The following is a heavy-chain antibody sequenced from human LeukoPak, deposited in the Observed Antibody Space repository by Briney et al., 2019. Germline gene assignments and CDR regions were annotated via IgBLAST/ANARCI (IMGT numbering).Heavy chain of an antibody. CDR2: IYYSGST. J-gene: IGHJ4*02. V-gene: IGHV4-39*07. CDR1: GGSISSSSYY. Sequence: PSETLSLTCTVSGGSISSSSYYWGWIRQPPGKGLEWIGSIYYSGSTYYNPSLKSRVTISVDTSKNQFSLKLSSVTAADTAVYYCARWLYSGYRRSFDYWGQGTLVTVSS. D-gene: IGHD5-12*01. CDR3: ARWLYSGYRRSFDY.